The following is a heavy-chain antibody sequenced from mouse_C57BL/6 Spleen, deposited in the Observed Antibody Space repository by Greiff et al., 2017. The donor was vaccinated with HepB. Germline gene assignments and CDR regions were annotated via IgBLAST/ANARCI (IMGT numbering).Heavy chain of an antibody. V-gene: IGHV10-1*01. CDR1: GFSFNTYA. CDR3: VRAYLQAMDY. CDR2: IRSKSNNYAT. Sequence: EVKLMESGGGLVQPKGSLKLSCAASGFSFNTYAMNWVRQAPGKGLEWVARIRSKSNNYATYYADSVKDRFTISRDDSESMLYLQMNNLKTEDTAMYYCVRAYLQAMDYWGQGTSVTVSS. J-gene: IGHJ4*01.